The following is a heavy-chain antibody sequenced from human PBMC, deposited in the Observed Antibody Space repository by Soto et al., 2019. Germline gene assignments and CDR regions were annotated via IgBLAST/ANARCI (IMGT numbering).Heavy chain of an antibody. J-gene: IGHJ4*02. CDR3: AKMVGANLVDY. Sequence: QVQLQESGPGLVKPSGTLSLTCTVSGASISSTSSGDWWSWVRQPPGKGLEWIGEIHHSGNTNYNPSLKSRVTMSVDKSKNQFSLRLSSVTAADTAVYYCAKMVGANLVDYWGQGTLVTVSS. D-gene: IGHD1-26*01. CDR1: GASISSTSSGDW. CDR2: IHHSGNT. V-gene: IGHV4-4*02.